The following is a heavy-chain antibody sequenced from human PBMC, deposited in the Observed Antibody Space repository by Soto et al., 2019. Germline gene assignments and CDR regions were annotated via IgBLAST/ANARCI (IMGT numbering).Heavy chain of an antibody. D-gene: IGHD4-17*01. CDR2: IYYSGST. J-gene: IGHJ4*02. V-gene: IGHV4-39*01. Sequence: QLQLQESGPGLVKPSETLSLTCTVSGGSISSSSYYWGWIRQPPGKGLEWIGSIYYSGSTYYNPSLKSRPAISVATFNTQFSLKLSSVTAADTAVYYCARHTTADYGGNSDYWGQGTLVPVSS. CDR3: ARHTTADYGGNSDY. CDR1: GGSISSSSYY.